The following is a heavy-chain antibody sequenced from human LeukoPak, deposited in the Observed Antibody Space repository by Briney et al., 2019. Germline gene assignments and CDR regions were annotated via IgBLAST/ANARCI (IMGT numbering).Heavy chain of an antibody. CDR1: GGSFSGYY. CDR3: ARFGRIAAAGTGYYYYMDV. Sequence: PSETLSLTCAVYGGSFSGYYWSWIRQPPGKGLEWIGEINHSGSTNNNPSLKSRVTISVDTSKNQFSLKLSSVTAADTAVYYCARFGRIAAAGTGYYYYMDVWGKGTTVTVSS. D-gene: IGHD6-13*01. CDR2: INHSGST. V-gene: IGHV4-34*01. J-gene: IGHJ6*03.